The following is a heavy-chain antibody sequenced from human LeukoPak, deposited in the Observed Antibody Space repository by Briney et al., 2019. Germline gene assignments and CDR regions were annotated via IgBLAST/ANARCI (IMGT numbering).Heavy chain of an antibody. J-gene: IGHJ4*02. CDR2: IRASDGRT. Sequence: GGSLRLSCAASGFTFGRYAVSWVRQAPGKALEWVSAIRASDGRTYYADAVKGRFTVSRDNSQNTMYLQLNSLKAEDTAVYYCATHNLLAGPHDYWGQGTLVTVSS. V-gene: IGHV3-23*01. D-gene: IGHD1-14*01. CDR3: ATHNLLAGPHDY. CDR1: GFTFGRYA.